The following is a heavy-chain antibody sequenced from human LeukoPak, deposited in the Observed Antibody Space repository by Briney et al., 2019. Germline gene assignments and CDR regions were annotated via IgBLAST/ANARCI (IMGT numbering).Heavy chain of an antibody. CDR2: IYYSGST. V-gene: IGHV4-59*01. J-gene: IGHJ4*02. CDR3: ARGRWFGELTIDY. CDR1: GGSISSCY. Sequence: SETLSLTCTVSGGSISSCYWSWIRQPPGKGLEWIGYIYYSGSTNYNPSLKSRVTISVDTSKNQFSLKLSSVTAADTAVYYCARGRWFGELTIDYWGQGTLVTVSS. D-gene: IGHD3-10*01.